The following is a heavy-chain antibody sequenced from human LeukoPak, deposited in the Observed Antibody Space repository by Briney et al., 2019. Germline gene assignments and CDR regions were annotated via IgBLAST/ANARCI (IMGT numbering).Heavy chain of an antibody. V-gene: IGHV3-33*01. Sequence: GGSLRLSCAASGFTFSSFGMHWVRQAPGKGLEWVADIWFDGKNEHFADSVKGRFTISRDNSKNTMYLQINSLRAEDTAIYYCVRHDWFDPWGQGTLVTVSS. CDR1: GFTFSSFG. CDR3: VRHDWFDP. CDR2: IWFDGKNE. J-gene: IGHJ5*02.